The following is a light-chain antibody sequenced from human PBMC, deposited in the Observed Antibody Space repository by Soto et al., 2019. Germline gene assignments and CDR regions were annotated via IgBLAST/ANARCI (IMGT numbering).Light chain of an antibody. Sequence: QSALTQPPSVSGSPGQSVTISCTGASADVGGDNRVSWHQQPPGTAPKLLIYGVRNRPSGVPNRFSGSKSGNTASLTISGLQAEDEADYYCSFYTNNGTVVFGGGTKVTVL. V-gene: IGLV2-18*01. J-gene: IGLJ2*01. CDR1: SADVGGDNR. CDR2: GVR. CDR3: SFYTNNGTVV.